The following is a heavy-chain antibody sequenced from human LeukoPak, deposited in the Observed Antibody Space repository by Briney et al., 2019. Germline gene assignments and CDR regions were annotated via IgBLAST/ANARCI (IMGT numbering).Heavy chain of an antibody. CDR1: GFTVSSNY. D-gene: IGHD3-22*01. CDR3: ARDVYYYDSSAKGGYYFDY. J-gene: IGHJ4*02. CDR2: IYSGGNT. V-gene: IGHV3-53*01. Sequence: GSLRLSCAASGFTVSSNYMSWVRQAPGKGLEWVSVIYSGGNTDYADSVKGRCTISRDNSKNTLYLQMNSLRAEDTAVYYCARDVYYYDSSAKGGYYFDYWGQGTLVTVSS.